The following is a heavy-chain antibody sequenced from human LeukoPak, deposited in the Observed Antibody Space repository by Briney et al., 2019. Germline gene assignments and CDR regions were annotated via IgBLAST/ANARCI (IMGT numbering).Heavy chain of an antibody. Sequence: GASVKVSCKASGGTFSNSAISWVRQAPGQGLGWMGGIIPIFGTANYAQKFQGRVTITADESTSTAYMELSRLRSDDTAVYYCARWVEYSSSSGRANGYYYYMDVWGKGTTVTVSS. V-gene: IGHV1-69*13. J-gene: IGHJ6*03. D-gene: IGHD6-6*01. CDR3: ARWVEYSSSSGRANGYYYYMDV. CDR1: GGTFSNSA. CDR2: IIPIFGTA.